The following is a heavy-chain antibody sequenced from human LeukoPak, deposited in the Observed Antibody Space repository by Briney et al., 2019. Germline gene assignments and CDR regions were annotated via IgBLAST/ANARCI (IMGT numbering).Heavy chain of an antibody. Sequence: GGSLRLSCAASGFTFSSYAMSWVRQVPGKGLVWVARISGDGSRTSYADSVKGRFTISRDNAKNTLYLEMNNLRAEDTAVYYCGRPAGISIYCIDYWGQGTLVTVSS. D-gene: IGHD2-8*01. CDR2: ISGDGSRT. CDR3: GRPAGISIYCIDY. V-gene: IGHV3-74*01. CDR1: GFTFSSYA. J-gene: IGHJ4*02.